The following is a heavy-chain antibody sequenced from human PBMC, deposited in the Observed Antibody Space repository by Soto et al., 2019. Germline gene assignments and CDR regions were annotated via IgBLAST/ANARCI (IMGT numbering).Heavy chain of an antibody. Sequence: GASVKVSCKASGYTFTSYAISCVRQAPGQGLEWMGWISAYNGNTNYAQKLQGRVTMTTDTSTSTAYMELRSLRSDDTAVYYCAREYDILTGYYRSDAFDIWGQGTMVTVSS. CDR1: GYTFTSYA. CDR2: ISAYNGNT. V-gene: IGHV1-18*01. CDR3: AREYDILTGYYRSDAFDI. J-gene: IGHJ3*02. D-gene: IGHD3-9*01.